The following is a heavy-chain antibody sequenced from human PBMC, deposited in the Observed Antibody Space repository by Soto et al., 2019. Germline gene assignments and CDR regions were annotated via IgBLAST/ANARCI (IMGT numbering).Heavy chain of an antibody. CDR1: GFTFSSYG. Sequence: GGSLRLSCAASGFTFSSYGMHWVRQAPGKGLEWVAVISYDGSNKYYADSVKGRITISRDNSKNTLYLQMNSLRAEDTAVYYCAKDLGDGYYNAGFDYWGQGTLVTVSS. CDR3: AKDLGDGYYNAGFDY. D-gene: IGHD1-26*01. V-gene: IGHV3-30*18. CDR2: ISYDGSNK. J-gene: IGHJ4*02.